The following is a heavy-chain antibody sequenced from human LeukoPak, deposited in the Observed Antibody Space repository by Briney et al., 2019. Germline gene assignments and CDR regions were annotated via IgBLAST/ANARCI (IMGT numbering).Heavy chain of an antibody. J-gene: IGHJ4*02. CDR2: ITWDGGST. Sequence: QPGGSLRLSCAASGFTFSSYGMHWVRQPPGKGLEWVSLITWDGGSTYYADSVKGRFTISRDNSKNSLYLQMNSLRVEDTALYYCAKAQGDQRLPFDYWGQGTLVTVSS. CDR3: AKAQGDQRLPFDY. CDR1: GFTFSSYG. D-gene: IGHD6-25*01. V-gene: IGHV3-43D*04.